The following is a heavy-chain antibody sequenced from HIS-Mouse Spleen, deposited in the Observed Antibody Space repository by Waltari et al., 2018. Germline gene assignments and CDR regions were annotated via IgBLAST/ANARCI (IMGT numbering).Heavy chain of an antibody. D-gene: IGHD6-13*01. CDR2: IYYSGST. Sequence: QLQLQESGPGLVKPSETLSLTCTVSGCSIRSSSYYWGWIRQPPGKGLEWIGSIYYSGSTYYNPSLKSRVTISVDTSKNQSSLKLSSVTAADTAVYYCAREIPYSSSWYDWYFDLWGRGTLVTVSS. J-gene: IGHJ2*01. CDR3: AREIPYSSSWYDWYFDL. V-gene: IGHV4-39*07. CDR1: GCSIRSSSYY.